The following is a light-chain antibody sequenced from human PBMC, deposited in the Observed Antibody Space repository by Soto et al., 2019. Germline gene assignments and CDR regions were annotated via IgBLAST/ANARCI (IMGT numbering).Light chain of an antibody. Sequence: DIQMTQSPSTLSASVGDRVTITCRASQTISSWLAWYQQLPGKAPKLLIYDAYTLETGVPSRFSGSGSGTDFTLTISSLQADDFAPYYCQQYDSYSWTFGQGTKVEV. CDR3: QQYDSYSWT. CDR1: QTISSW. J-gene: IGKJ1*01. CDR2: DAY. V-gene: IGKV1-5*01.